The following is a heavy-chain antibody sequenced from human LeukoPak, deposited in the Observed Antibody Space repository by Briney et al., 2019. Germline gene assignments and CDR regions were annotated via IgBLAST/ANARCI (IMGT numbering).Heavy chain of an antibody. V-gene: IGHV3-21*01. CDR2: ISSSSSYI. CDR1: GFTFSSYS. J-gene: IGHJ6*02. Sequence: GGSLRLSCAASGFTFSSYSMNWVRQAPGKGLEWVSSISSSSSYIYYADSVKGRFTISRDNAKNSLYLQMNSLRAEDTAAYYCARVGRLAYYYYGMDVWGQGTTVTVSS. CDR3: ARVGRLAYYYYGMDV. D-gene: IGHD6-19*01.